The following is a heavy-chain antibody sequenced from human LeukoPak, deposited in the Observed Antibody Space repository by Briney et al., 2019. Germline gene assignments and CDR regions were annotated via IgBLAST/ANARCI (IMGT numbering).Heavy chain of an antibody. CDR2: ISGSGGST. CDR3: AKGYIAAAGTHDAFDI. J-gene: IGHJ3*02. V-gene: IGHV3-23*01. CDR1: GFTFSDYY. D-gene: IGHD6-13*01. Sequence: GGSLRLSCAASGFTFSDYYMSWVRQAPGKGLEWVSAISGSGGSTYYADSVKGRFTISRDNSKNTLYLQMNSLRAEDTAVYYCAKGYIAAAGTHDAFDIWGQGTMVTVSS.